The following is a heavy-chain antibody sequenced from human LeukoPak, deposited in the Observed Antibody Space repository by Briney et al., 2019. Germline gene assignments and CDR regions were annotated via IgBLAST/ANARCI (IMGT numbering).Heavy chain of an antibody. D-gene: IGHD3-22*01. Sequence: VSVTDSCKASGYTFTGYYIHWVRPAPGKGLEWIGWINPNTGGTTFAQNFEGRVTMTRDTSVSTAYMDLSRLRSDDTAVYYCASGSSYDSRGPYYFDYWGQGTLVTVSS. J-gene: IGHJ4*02. V-gene: IGHV1-2*02. CDR2: INPNTGGT. CDR1: GYTFTGYY. CDR3: ASGSSYDSRGPYYFDY.